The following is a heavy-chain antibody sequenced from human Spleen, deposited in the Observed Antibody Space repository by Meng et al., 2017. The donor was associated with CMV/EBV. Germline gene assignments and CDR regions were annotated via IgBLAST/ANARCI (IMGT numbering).Heavy chain of an antibody. J-gene: IGHJ3*02. CDR3: ARQPPTDVFDI. V-gene: IGHV3-30-3*01. Sequence: SCAASGFTFSNYAMHWVRQAPGEGLEWVAIISYDGNDKYYADSVKGRFSISRDNSKNTLFLQMNSLRPEDTAMYYCARQPPTDVFDIWGQGTMVTVSS. D-gene: IGHD6-13*01. CDR1: GFTFSNYA. CDR2: ISYDGNDK.